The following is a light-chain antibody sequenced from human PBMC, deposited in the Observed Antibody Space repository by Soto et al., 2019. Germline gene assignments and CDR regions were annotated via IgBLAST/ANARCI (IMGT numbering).Light chain of an antibody. CDR2: SNN. CDR1: SSNIGSNT. Sequence: QSVLTQPPSASGTPGQRVTMSCSGSSSNIGSNTVNWFQQLPGTAPKLLIYSNNQRPSGVPDRFSGSKSGTSASLAIIGPQSEDEDDYYCAAWDDSLNGAVFGGGTQLTVL. CDR3: AAWDDSLNGAV. V-gene: IGLV1-44*01. J-gene: IGLJ7*01.